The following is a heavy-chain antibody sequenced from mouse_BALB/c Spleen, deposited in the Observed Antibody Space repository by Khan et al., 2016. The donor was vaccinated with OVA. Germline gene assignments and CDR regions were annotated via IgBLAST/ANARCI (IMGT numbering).Heavy chain of an antibody. V-gene: IGHV1-9*01. D-gene: IGHD1-1*01. J-gene: IGHJ3*01. CDR2: ILPGSNST. CDR1: GYTFSSYW. Sequence: QVQLKQSGAELMKPGASVKISCKPTGYTFSSYWIAWVKQRPGHGLEWIGEILPGSNSTNYNERFQGKATITADTSSTTAYMQLSSLTSEDDAIYKGARGKYYGRNSWWGYWGKGTLGTVSA. CDR3: ARGKYYGRNSWWGY.